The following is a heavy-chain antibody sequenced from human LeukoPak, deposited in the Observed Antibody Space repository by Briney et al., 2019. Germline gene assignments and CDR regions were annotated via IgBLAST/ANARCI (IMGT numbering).Heavy chain of an antibody. J-gene: IGHJ4*02. CDR3: ARPYYYDSSGYYYGYYFDY. Sequence: PSETLSLTCTVSGGSISSSSYYWGWIRQPPGKGLEWIGSIYYSGSTYYNPSLKSRVTISVDTSKNQFSLKLSSVTAADTAVYYCARPYYYDSSGYYYGYYFDYWGQGTLVTVSS. V-gene: IGHV4-39*07. CDR2: IYYSGST. D-gene: IGHD3-22*01. CDR1: GGSISSSSYY.